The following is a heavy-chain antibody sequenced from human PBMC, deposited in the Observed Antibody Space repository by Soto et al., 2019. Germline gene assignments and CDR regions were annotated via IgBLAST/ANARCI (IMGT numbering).Heavy chain of an antibody. CDR2: ISSSSSYT. V-gene: IGHV3-11*05. CDR3: ARDSDYDYGDSLLYYYYYYYMDV. J-gene: IGHJ6*03. CDR1: GFTFSDYY. Sequence: GGSLRLSCAASGFTFSDYYMSWIRQAPGKGLEWVSYISSSSSYTNYADSVKGRFTISRDNAKNSLYLQMNSLRAEDTAVYYCARDSDYDYGDSLLYYYYYYYMDVWGKGTTVTVSS. D-gene: IGHD4-17*01.